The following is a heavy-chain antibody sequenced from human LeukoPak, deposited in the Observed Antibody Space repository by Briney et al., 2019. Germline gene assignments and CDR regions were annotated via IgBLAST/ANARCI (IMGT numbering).Heavy chain of an antibody. Sequence: GRSLRLSCAASGFTFDDYAMHWVRQAPGKGLEWVSGISWNSGSIGYADSVKGRFTISRDNAKNSLYLQMNSLRAEDMALYYCAKDDCSSTSCHFDYWGQGTLVTVSS. CDR1: GFTFDDYA. CDR2: ISWNSGSI. V-gene: IGHV3-9*03. J-gene: IGHJ4*02. D-gene: IGHD2-2*01. CDR3: AKDDCSSTSCHFDY.